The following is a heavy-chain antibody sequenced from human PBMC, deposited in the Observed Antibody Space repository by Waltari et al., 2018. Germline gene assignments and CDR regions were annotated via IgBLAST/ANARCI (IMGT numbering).Heavy chain of an antibody. CDR1: GFTFSNYD. Sequence: QVQLVESGGGVVQPGRSLRLSCAASGFTFSNYDMHWVRQAPGKGLEWVAVISFDGNNKYYADSVKGRFTISRDNSKNTLYLQMNSLRPDDTAVYYCARPLIVVVIVAVEYWGLGTLVTVSS. CDR3: ARPLIVVVIVAVEY. J-gene: IGHJ1*01. V-gene: IGHV3-30-3*01. CDR2: ISFDGNNK. D-gene: IGHD2-21*01.